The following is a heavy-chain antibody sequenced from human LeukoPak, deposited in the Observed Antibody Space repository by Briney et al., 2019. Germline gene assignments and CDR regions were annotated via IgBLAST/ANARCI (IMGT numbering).Heavy chain of an antibody. CDR1: GFTFSSYA. CDR3: AKDRVRPPQGITMVQGGDY. D-gene: IGHD3-10*01. Sequence: PGGSLRLSCAASGFTFSSYAMSWVRQAPGKGLEWVSAISGSGGSTYYADSVKGRFTISRDNSKNTLYLQMNSLRAEDTAVYYCAKDRVRPPQGITMVQGGDYWGQGTLVTVSS. J-gene: IGHJ4*02. V-gene: IGHV3-23*01. CDR2: ISGSGGST.